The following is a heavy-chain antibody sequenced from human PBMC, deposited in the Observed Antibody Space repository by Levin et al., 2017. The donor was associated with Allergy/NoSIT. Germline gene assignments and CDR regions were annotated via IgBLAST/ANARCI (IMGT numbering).Heavy chain of an antibody. J-gene: IGHJ4*02. D-gene: IGHD6-19*01. CDR3: ATTSGWRDF. CDR2: VNPSGTI. V-gene: IGHV4-34*01. Sequence: SQTLSLTCAVYGGSFRGNFWSWIRQPPGKGLEWIGEVNPSGTINYNPSLESRVTIVVDTSKNQFSLKVNSVTAADTAMYFCATTSGWRDFWGQGTLVTVSS. CDR1: GGSFRGNF.